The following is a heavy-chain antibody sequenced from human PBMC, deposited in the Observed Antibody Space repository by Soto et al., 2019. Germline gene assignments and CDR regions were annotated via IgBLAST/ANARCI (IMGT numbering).Heavy chain of an antibody. D-gene: IGHD6-13*01. CDR1: GYTFTSYG. Sequence: ASVKVSCKASGYTFTSYGIHWVRQAPGQRLEWMGWINAANGDTKYSPKFQGRVTITRDTSASTAYMELSSLRSEDMAVYYCVRRHVSATGIDWFDPWGQGTLVTVAS. CDR2: INAANGDT. J-gene: IGHJ5*02. V-gene: IGHV1-3*01. CDR3: VRRHVSATGIDWFDP.